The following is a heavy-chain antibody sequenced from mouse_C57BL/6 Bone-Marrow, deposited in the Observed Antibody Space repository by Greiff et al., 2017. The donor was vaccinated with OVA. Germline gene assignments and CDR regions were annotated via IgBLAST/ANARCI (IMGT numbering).Heavy chain of an antibody. CDR3: ARRGTWYGSSSAWFAY. CDR1: GYTFTDYY. J-gene: IGHJ3*01. V-gene: IGHV1-84*01. D-gene: IGHD1-1*01. CDR2: IYPGSGNT. Sequence: QVQLKQSGPELVKPGASVKISCKASGYTFTDYYINWVKQRPGQGLEWIGWIYPGSGNTKYNEKFKGKATLTVDTSSSTAYMQLSSLTSEDSAVYFCARRGTWYGSSSAWFAYWGQGTLVTVSA.